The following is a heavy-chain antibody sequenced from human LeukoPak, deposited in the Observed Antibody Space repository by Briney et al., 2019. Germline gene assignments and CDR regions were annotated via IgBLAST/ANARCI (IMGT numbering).Heavy chain of an antibody. J-gene: IGHJ5*01. Sequence: GGSLRLSCAASGFTFSSYEMNGVRQAPGKGLEWLSYISGSGSAIDYADSVKGRFTISRDNAKKSLYLQMNSLRAEDTAVYFFVRDVKAVPSATTIFGLVQNWFDSWGQGTLVTVSS. V-gene: IGHV3-48*03. D-gene: IGHD3-3*01. CDR3: VRDVKAVPSATTIFGLVQNWFDS. CDR1: GFTFSSYE. CDR2: ISGSGSAI.